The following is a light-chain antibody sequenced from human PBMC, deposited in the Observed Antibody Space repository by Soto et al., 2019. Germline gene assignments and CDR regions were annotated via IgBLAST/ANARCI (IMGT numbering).Light chain of an antibody. V-gene: IGLV2-11*01. Sequence: QSALTQPASVSGSPGQSITISCTGTSGDIGSYNRVSWYQQHPGKAPKLMIYDVSKRPSGVPDRFSGSKSGNTASLTISGLQAEDEADYYCCSYAGSYTHYVFGTGTKVTVL. J-gene: IGLJ1*01. CDR3: CSYAGSYTHYV. CDR1: SGDIGSYNR. CDR2: DVS.